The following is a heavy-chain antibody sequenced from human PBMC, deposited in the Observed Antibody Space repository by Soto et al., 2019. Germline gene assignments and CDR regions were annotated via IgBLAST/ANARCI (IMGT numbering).Heavy chain of an antibody. V-gene: IGHV3-53*04. CDR1: GFTVSSNY. Sequence: GGSLRLSCAASGFTVSSNYMSWVRQAPGKGLEWVSVIYSGGSTYYADSVKGRFTISRHNSKNTLYLQMNSLRAEDTAVYYCARDYNLWFGELRTYYYYYMDVWGKGTTVTVSS. CDR3: ARDYNLWFGELRTYYYYYMDV. CDR2: IYSGGST. J-gene: IGHJ6*03. D-gene: IGHD3-10*01.